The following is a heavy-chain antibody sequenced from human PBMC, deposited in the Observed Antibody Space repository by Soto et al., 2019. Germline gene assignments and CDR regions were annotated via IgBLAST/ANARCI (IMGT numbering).Heavy chain of an antibody. J-gene: IGHJ6*02. V-gene: IGHV1-3*01. CDR3: ARPLRFLEWSPPSPDYYYYGMDV. D-gene: IGHD3-3*01. CDR1: GYTFTSYA. CDR2: INAGNGNT. Sequence: GASVKVSCKASGYTFTSYAMHWVRQAPGQRLEWMGWINAGNGNTKYSQKFQGRVTITRDTSASTAYMELSSLRSEDTAVYYCARPLRFLEWSPPSPDYYYYGMDVWGQGTTVTVS.